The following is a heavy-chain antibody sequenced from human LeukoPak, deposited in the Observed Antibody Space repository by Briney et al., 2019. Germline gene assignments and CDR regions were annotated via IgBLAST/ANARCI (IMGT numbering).Heavy chain of an antibody. CDR3: AREIVGYAFDI. J-gene: IGHJ3*02. D-gene: IGHD2-15*01. V-gene: IGHV3-21*01. CDR1: GFTFSSYS. CDR2: ISSSSSYI. Sequence: PGGSLRLSCAASGFTFSSYSMNWVRQAPGKGLEWVSSISSSSSYIYYTDSVKGRFTISRDNAKNSLYLQMNSLRAEDTAVYYCAREIVGYAFDIWGQGTMVTVSS.